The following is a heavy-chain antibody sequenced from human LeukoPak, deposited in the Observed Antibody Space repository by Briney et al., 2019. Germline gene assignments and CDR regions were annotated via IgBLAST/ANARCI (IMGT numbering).Heavy chain of an antibody. D-gene: IGHD2-15*01. V-gene: IGHV4-38-2*01. J-gene: IGHJ4*02. CDR2: ANHRGST. Sequence: SETLSLTCSVSGYSINSGYFWVWVRQPPGKGLEWIGSANHRGSTYYNPSLQIRVTISVDMSNNQFSLKLISVTAADTAVFYCARFSAAPPLSFFFDNWGQGALVTVSS. CDR1: GYSINSGYF. CDR3: ARFSAAPPLSFFFDN.